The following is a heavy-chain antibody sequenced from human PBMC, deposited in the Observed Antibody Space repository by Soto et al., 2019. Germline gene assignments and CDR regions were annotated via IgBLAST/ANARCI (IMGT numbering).Heavy chain of an antibody. V-gene: IGHV3-53*01. CDR2: IHTVGST. J-gene: IGHJ4*02. Sequence: VGSLRLSCEVSGFSIGGNPMSWVRQAPGQGLEWVASIHTVGSTYYADSVQGRFTISRDNSKNTLFLQMNSLRVGDTAIYFCARGLNDDSWGQGTLVTVSS. CDR1: GFSIGGNP. D-gene: IGHD1-1*01. CDR3: ARGLNDDS.